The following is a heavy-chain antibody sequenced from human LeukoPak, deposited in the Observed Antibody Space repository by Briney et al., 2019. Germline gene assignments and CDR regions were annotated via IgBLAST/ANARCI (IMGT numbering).Heavy chain of an antibody. CDR1: GGSFSGYS. D-gene: IGHD5-12*01. CDR3: ARGLYSGSPRDAFDI. J-gene: IGHJ3*02. V-gene: IGHV4-34*01. CDR2: ISHSGSS. Sequence: SETLPLTCAVYGGSFSGYSWSWIRQPPGKGLEWIGEISHSGSSNYNPSLKGRINISVDTSKSQFSLNLISVTAADTAVYYCARGLYSGSPRDAFDIWGQGTMVTVS.